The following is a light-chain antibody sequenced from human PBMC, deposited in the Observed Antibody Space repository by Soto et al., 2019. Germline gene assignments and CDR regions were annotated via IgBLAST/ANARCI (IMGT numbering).Light chain of an antibody. CDR1: QGITSY. CDR3: QQLYSYPLT. J-gene: IGKJ4*01. Sequence: IQVTQSPSSLSASVGDRVTITCRASQGITSYLAWYQQKPGKAPKLLIYAASALQNGVSSRFSGSGYGTDFALAISTLQPEDFATYFCQQLYSYPLTFGGGTTVEF. V-gene: IGKV1-9*01. CDR2: AAS.